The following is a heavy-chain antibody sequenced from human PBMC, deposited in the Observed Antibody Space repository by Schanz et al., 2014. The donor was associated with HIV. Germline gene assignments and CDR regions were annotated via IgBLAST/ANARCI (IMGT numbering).Heavy chain of an antibody. CDR2: MSYDRSNK. D-gene: IGHD3-10*01. CDR3: AQEEVPNDC. J-gene: IGHJ4*02. V-gene: IGHV3-30*18. CDR1: GFTFGSYG. Sequence: QVQLVESGGGVVQPGRSLRLSCVASGFTFGSYGMHWARQTPDKGLEWLGVMSYDRSNKHYADSVKGRFTISRDNSKNTLYLQLNSLRAEDTAVYFCAQEEVPNDCWGQGTLVTVSS.